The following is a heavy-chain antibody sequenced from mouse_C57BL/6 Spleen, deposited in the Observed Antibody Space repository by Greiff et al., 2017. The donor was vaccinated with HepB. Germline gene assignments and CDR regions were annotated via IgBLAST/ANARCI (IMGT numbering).Heavy chain of an antibody. D-gene: IGHD2-2*01. J-gene: IGHJ3*01. V-gene: IGHV1-52*01. Sequence: QVQLQQPGAELVRPGSSVKLSCKASGYTFTSYWMHWVKQRPIQGLEWIGNIDPSDSETHYNQKFKDKATLTVDKSSSTAYMQLSSLTSEDSAVYYWARAGDGYDEAWFAYWGQGTLVTVSA. CDR2: IDPSDSET. CDR1: GYTFTSYW. CDR3: ARAGDGYDEAWFAY.